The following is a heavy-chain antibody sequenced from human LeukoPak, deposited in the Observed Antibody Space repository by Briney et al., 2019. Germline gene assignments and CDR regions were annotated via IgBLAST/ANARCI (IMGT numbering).Heavy chain of an antibody. CDR3: ATTGGDFWSGYYPFDY. D-gene: IGHD3-3*01. CDR1: GGSISSYY. CDR2: IYYSGST. V-gene: IGHV4-59*01. Sequence: PSETLSLTCTVSGGSISSYYWSWIRRPPGKGLEWIGYIYYSGSTNYNPSLKSRVTISVDTSKNQFSLKLSSVTAADTAVYYCATTGGDFWSGYYPFDYWGQGTLVTVSS. J-gene: IGHJ4*02.